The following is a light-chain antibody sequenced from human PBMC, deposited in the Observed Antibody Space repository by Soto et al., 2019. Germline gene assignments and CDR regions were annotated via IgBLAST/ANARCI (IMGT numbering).Light chain of an antibody. V-gene: IGLV1-44*01. CDR3: AAWHDSLNAHVV. CDR2: GNH. Sequence: QSVLTQPPSASGTPGQTVTISCSGSSSDIGSNTVTWYQQLPGTAPKLLIFGNHQRPSGVPDRFSGSKSGTSASLAISGLQSGDEADYYCAAWHDSLNAHVVFGGGTKLTVL. CDR1: SSDIGSNT. J-gene: IGLJ2*01.